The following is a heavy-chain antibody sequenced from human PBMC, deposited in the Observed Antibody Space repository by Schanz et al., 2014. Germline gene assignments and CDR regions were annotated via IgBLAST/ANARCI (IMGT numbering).Heavy chain of an antibody. CDR2: INAGTGNT. V-gene: IGHV1-3*01. CDR1: GYTFTSYS. J-gene: IGHJ4*02. Sequence: QVHLVQSGAEVHKPGASVKVSCKASGYTFTSYSIHWVRQAPGQRLEWMGWINAGTGNTEYSQKFQGRVTMTRDTLASTAYMEVSSLRSEDTAVYYCARSGSSNWYFFDYWGQGTLVTVSS. D-gene: IGHD6-13*01. CDR3: ARSGSSNWYFFDY.